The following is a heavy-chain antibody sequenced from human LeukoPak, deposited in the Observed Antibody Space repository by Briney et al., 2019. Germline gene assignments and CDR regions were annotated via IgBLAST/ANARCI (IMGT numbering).Heavy chain of an antibody. D-gene: IGHD5-12*01. J-gene: IGHJ6*03. CDR2: IYYSGST. V-gene: IGHV4-59*01. Sequence: PSETLSLTCTVSGGSISSYYWSWLRQPPGKGLEWIGYIYYSGSTNYNPSLKSRVTISVDTSKNQFSLKLSSVTAADTAVYYCARVPAHSGYDPDYYYYYMDVWAKGPRSPSP. CDR1: GGSISSYY. CDR3: ARVPAHSGYDPDYYYYYMDV.